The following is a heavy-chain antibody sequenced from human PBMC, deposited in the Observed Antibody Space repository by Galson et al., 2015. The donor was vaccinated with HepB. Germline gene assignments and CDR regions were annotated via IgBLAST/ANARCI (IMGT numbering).Heavy chain of an antibody. D-gene: IGHD5-12*01. V-gene: IGHV1-18*01. J-gene: IGHJ4*02. Sequence: SVKVSCKASGYTFTSYGISWVRQAPGQGLEWMGWISAYNGNTNYAHKLQGRVTMTTDTSTSTAYMELRRLRSDDTAVYYCARDGEWRYSGYFDYWGQGTLVTVSS. CDR3: ARDGEWRYSGYFDY. CDR2: ISAYNGNT. CDR1: GYTFTSYG.